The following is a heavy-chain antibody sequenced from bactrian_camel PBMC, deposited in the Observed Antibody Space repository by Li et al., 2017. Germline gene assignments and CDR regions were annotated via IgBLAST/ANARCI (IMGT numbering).Heavy chain of an antibody. D-gene: IGHD2*01. CDR3: AASSRSWLVGGPSLGDFGY. CDR1: GSGYTSGTYC. CDR2: LDADGTT. V-gene: IGHV3S55*01. J-gene: IGHJ6*01. Sequence: HVQLVESGGGSVQSGGSLRLSCVASGSGYTSGTYCLGWFRQVPGKEREGVASLDADGTTMYADSVKGRFTIGKDNTKNILYLQMNSLKPEDTAMYYCAASSRSWLVGGPSLGDFGYWGQGTQVTVS.